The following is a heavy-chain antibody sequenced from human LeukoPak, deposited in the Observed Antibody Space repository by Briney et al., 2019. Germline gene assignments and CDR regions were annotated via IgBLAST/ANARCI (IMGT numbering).Heavy chain of an antibody. D-gene: IGHD5-18*01. Sequence: SETLSLTCTVSGGSISSYYWSWIRQPPGKGLEWIGYIYYSGSTNYNPSLKSRVTISVDTSKNQFSLKLSTVTAADTAVYYCAREDTAMGAFDYWGQGTLVTVSS. CDR3: AREDTAMGAFDY. CDR1: GGSISSYY. J-gene: IGHJ4*02. CDR2: IYYSGST. V-gene: IGHV4-59*01.